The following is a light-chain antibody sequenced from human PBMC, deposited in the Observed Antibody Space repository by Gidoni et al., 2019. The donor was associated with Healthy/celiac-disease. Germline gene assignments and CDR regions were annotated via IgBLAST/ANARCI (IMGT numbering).Light chain of an antibody. V-gene: IGKV1-27*01. CDR1: QDISNY. CDR2: AAS. Sequence: DIQMTQSPSSLSASVGDRVTITCRASQDISNYLAWYQQTPGKVPKLLIFAASAMQSGVPSRFSGSGSGTDFTLTISSLQPEDVATYYCQKYNSAPLTFXGXTKVEIK. J-gene: IGKJ4*01. CDR3: QKYNSAPLT.